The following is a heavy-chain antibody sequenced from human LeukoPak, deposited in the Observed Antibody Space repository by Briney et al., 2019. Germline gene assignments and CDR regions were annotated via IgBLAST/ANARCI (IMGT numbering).Heavy chain of an antibody. CDR2: VSGTSEYI. Sequence: GGSLRLSCAASGFSFSTYSMIWVRQAPGKGLEWVSSVSGTSEYIYYADSAKGRFTISRDNSKNTLYLQMNSLRAEDTAVYYCAKDGTTIFDWFDPWGQGTLVTVSS. CDR3: AKDGTTIFDWFDP. CDR1: GFSFSTYS. D-gene: IGHD3-3*01. V-gene: IGHV3-21*04. J-gene: IGHJ5*02.